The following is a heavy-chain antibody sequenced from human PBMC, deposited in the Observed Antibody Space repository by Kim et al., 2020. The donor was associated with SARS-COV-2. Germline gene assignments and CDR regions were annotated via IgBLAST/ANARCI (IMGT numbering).Heavy chain of an antibody. CDR1: GFTFSSYA. D-gene: IGHD6-13*01. CDR3: ATDRHLRQQLAVNWFDP. V-gene: IGHV3-23*01. Sequence: GGSLRLSCAASGFTFSSYAMSWVRQAPGKGLELVSAISGSGGSTYYADSVKGRFTISRDNSKNTLYLQMNSLRAEDTAVYYCATDRHLRQQLAVNWFDPWGQRTLVTVSS. J-gene: IGHJ5*02. CDR2: ISGSGGST.